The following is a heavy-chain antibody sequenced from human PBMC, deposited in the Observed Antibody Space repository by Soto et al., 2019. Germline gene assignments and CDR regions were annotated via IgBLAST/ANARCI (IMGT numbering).Heavy chain of an antibody. V-gene: IGHV4-31*03. CDR3: ARPAMVRGVDY. D-gene: IGHD3-10*01. J-gene: IGHJ4*02. CDR2: IYYSGST. Sequence: SETLSLTCTVSGGSISSGGYYWSWIRQHPGKGLEWIGYIYYSGSTYYNPSLKSRVTISVDTSKNQFSLKLSSVTAADTAVYYWARPAMVRGVDYWGQGTLVTVPS. CDR1: GGSISSGGYY.